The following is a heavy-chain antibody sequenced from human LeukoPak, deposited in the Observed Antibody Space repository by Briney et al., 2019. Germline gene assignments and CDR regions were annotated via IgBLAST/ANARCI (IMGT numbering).Heavy chain of an antibody. V-gene: IGHV4-59*01. Sequence: SETLSLTCTVSGGSISSYYWSWIRQPPGKGLEWIGYIYYSGSTNYNPSLKSRVTISADTSKNQFSLKLSSVTAADTAVYYCARERWELLGGYYFDYWGQGTLVTVSS. D-gene: IGHD1-26*01. CDR3: ARERWELLGGYYFDY. CDR2: IYYSGST. J-gene: IGHJ4*02. CDR1: GGSISSYY.